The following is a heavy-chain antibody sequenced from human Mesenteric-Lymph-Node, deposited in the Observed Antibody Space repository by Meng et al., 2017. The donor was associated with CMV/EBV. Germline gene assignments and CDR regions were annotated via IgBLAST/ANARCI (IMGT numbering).Heavy chain of an antibody. J-gene: IGHJ5*02. V-gene: IGHV1-18*01. CDR3: ARDWSVGGYCSSTSCSNWFDP. Sequence: ASVKVSCKASGYTFTSYGISWVRQAPGQGLEWMGWISAYNGNTNYAQKLQGRVTMTTDTSTSTAYMELRSLRSDDTAVYYCARDWSVGGYCSSTSCSNWFDPWGQGTLVTVSS. CDR1: GYTFTSYG. CDR2: ISAYNGNT. D-gene: IGHD2-2*01.